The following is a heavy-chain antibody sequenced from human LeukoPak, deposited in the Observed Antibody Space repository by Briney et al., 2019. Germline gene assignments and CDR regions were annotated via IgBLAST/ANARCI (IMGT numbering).Heavy chain of an antibody. V-gene: IGHV4-59*08. CDR1: GGSISSYY. CDR2: IYYSGST. Sequence: NPSETLSLTCTVSGGSISSYYWSWIRQPPGKGLEWIGYIYYSGSTYYNPSLKSRVTISVDTSKNQFSLKLSSVTAADTAVYYCARARIVVVTASHFDLWGRGTLVTVSS. CDR3: ARARIVVVTASHFDL. J-gene: IGHJ2*01. D-gene: IGHD2-21*02.